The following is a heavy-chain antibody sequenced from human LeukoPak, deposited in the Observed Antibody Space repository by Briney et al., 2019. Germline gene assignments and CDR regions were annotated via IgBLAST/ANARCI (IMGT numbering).Heavy chain of an antibody. V-gene: IGHV5-10-1*01. CDR2: TDPSNSYT. CDR3: ARRDTGLDY. CDR1: GYDFTTYW. Sequence: GESLKISCRVSGYDFTTYWISWVRQMPGKGLEWLGRTDPSNSYTNYSPSFQGHVTISADKSISTVYLQWSSLRASDTAMYYCARRDTGLDYWGQGTLVTVSS. J-gene: IGHJ4*02.